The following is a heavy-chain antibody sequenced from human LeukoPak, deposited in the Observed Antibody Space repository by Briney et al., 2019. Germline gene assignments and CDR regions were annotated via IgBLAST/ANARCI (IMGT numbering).Heavy chain of an antibody. V-gene: IGHV4-4*07. Sequence: SETLSLTCTVSGGSISSYYWSWIRQPAGKGLEWIGRIYTSGSTNYNPSLKSRVAISVDTSKNQFSLKLSSVTAADTAVYYCATYGGASDAFDIWGQGTMVTVSS. CDR2: IYTSGST. J-gene: IGHJ3*02. CDR1: GGSISSYY. CDR3: ATYGGASDAFDI. D-gene: IGHD3-10*01.